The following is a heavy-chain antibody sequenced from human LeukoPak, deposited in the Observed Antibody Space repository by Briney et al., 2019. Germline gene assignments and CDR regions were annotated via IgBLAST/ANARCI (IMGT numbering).Heavy chain of an antibody. D-gene: IGHD6-13*01. CDR3: VRDGSSWYQNWFDP. Sequence: SETLFLTCTVSGGSISSYYWSWIRQPGGKGLEWIGRIYTSGSTNYNPSLKSRVTMSVDTSKNQFSLKLSSVTAADTAVYYCVRDGSSWYQNWFDPWGQGTLVTVSS. J-gene: IGHJ5*02. CDR2: IYTSGST. CDR1: GGSISSYY. V-gene: IGHV4-4*07.